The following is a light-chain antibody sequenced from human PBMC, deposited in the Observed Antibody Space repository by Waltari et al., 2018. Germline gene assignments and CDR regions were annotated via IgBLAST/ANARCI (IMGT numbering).Light chain of an antibody. CDR1: QSVLYSSNNMNY. CDR3: MQGLHFPLT. V-gene: IGKV4-1*01. CDR2: WAS. Sequence: DIVMTQSPDSLAVSLGERATINCKSSQSVLYSSNNMNYLAWYQQKPGQPPKLLIYWASTRESGVPGRFSGSGSGTDFTLKISRVEAEDVGVYYCMQGLHFPLTFGPGTKVDIK. J-gene: IGKJ3*01.